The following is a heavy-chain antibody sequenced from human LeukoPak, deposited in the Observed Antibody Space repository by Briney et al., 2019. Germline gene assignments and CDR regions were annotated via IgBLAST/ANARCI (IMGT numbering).Heavy chain of an antibody. CDR2: IKEDGSGI. Sequence: GGSLRLSCVVSGFTFSDYWMSWVRQAPGKGLEWVANIKEDGSGIYYVDSVEGRFTISRDNAKKSLYLQMNSLRAEDTAVYYCARGDTRGYYYRFFDYWGQGTLVTVS. CDR3: ARGDTRGYYYRFFDY. CDR1: GFTFSDYW. V-gene: IGHV3-7*01. D-gene: IGHD3-22*01. J-gene: IGHJ4*02.